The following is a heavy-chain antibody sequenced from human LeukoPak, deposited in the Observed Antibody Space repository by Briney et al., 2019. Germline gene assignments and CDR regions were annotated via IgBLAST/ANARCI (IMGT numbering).Heavy chain of an antibody. V-gene: IGHV3-23*01. CDR3: AKDLWRWLQFGGNGFDY. CDR2: ISGSGGGT. CDR1: GFTFRSYA. Sequence: PGGSLRLSCAASGFTFRSYAMSWVRQAPGKGLGWVSAISGSGGGTSSADYVKGLFTISRDNSKNTLYLQMNSLRAEDTAVYCCAKDLWRWLQFGGNGFDYWGQGTLVTVSS. D-gene: IGHD5-24*01. J-gene: IGHJ4*02.